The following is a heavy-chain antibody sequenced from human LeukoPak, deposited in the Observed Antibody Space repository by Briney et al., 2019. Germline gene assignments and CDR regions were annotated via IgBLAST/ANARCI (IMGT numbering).Heavy chain of an antibody. CDR1: GFTFSSYW. D-gene: IGHD3-10*01. CDR2: IKQDGSDK. V-gene: IGHV3-7*01. CDR3: ASSYGSGSYGY. Sequence: GGSLRLSCAASGFTFSSYWMSWVRQAPGKGLEWVANIKQDGSDKYYVDSVKGRFTISRDNAKNSLYLQMNSLRAEDTAVYYCASSYGSGSYGYWGQGTLVTVSS. J-gene: IGHJ4*02.